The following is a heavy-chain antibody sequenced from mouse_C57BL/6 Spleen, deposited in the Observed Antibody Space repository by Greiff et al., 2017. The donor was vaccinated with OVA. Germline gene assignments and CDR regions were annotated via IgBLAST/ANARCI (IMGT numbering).Heavy chain of an antibody. J-gene: IGHJ4*01. CDR1: GYTFTDYY. Sequence: QVHVKQSGAELVRPGASVKLSCKASGYTFTDYYINWVKQRPGQGLEWIARIYPGSGNTYYNEKFKGKATLTAEKSSSTAYMQLSSLTSEDSAVYFCARGDWSYAMDYWGQGTSVTVSS. D-gene: IGHD3-3*01. V-gene: IGHV1-76*01. CDR3: ARGDWSYAMDY. CDR2: IYPGSGNT.